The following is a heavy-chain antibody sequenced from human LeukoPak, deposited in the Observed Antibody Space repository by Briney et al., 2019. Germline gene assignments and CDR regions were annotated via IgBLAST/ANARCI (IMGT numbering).Heavy chain of an antibody. CDR2: ISYDGSNK. CDR1: GFTFSSYA. CDR3: AKGVDSYYYGMDV. Sequence: GGSLRLSCAASGFTFSSYAMHWVRQAPGKGLEWVAVISYDGSNKYYADSVKGRFTISRDNSKNTLYLQMNSLRAEDTAVYYCAKGVDSYYYGMDVWGQGTTVTVSS. V-gene: IGHV3-30-3*01. D-gene: IGHD2-15*01. J-gene: IGHJ6*02.